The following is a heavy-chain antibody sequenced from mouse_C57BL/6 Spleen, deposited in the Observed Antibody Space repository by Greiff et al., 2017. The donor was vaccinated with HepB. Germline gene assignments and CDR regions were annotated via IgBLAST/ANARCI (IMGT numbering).Heavy chain of an antibody. CDR3: ARGRLRGYFDY. Sequence: EVMLVESGGGLVKPGGSLKLSCAASGFTFSSYAMSWVRQTPEKRLEWVATISDGGSYTYYPDNVKGRLTISRDNAKNNLYLQMSHLKSEDTAMYYCARGRLRGYFDYWGQGTTLTVSS. D-gene: IGHD2-4*01. CDR1: GFTFSSYA. CDR2: ISDGGSYT. V-gene: IGHV5-4*03. J-gene: IGHJ2*01.